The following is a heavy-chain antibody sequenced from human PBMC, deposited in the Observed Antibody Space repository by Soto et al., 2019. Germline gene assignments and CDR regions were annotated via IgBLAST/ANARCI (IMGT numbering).Heavy chain of an antibody. J-gene: IGHJ4*02. CDR2: LYSGGTT. CDR1: GFNFIRKY. Sequence: EVQLVESGGGLIQPGGSLRLSCAASGFNFIRKYMIWVRQAPGKGLEWVSILYSGGTTYYADSVKGRFTIPRDTSENTLYLQMNSLRAEDTAVYYCARGLYDSGSFYFDFWGQGPLVTVSS. V-gene: IGHV3-53*01. CDR3: ARGLYDSGSFYFDF. D-gene: IGHD3-10*01.